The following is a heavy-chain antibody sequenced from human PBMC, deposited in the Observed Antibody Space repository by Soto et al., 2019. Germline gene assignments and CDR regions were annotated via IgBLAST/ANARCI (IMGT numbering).Heavy chain of an antibody. CDR3: ARAYCGGDCYPSGEYGMDV. V-gene: IGHV1-69*01. D-gene: IGHD2-21*02. J-gene: IGHJ6*02. Sequence: QMQLVQSGAEVKKPGSSVKVSCKASGGTFSSYAISWVRQAPGQGLEWMGGIIPIFGTANYAQKFQGRVTITADESTSTAYMELSSLRSEDTAVYYCARAYCGGDCYPSGEYGMDVWGQGTTVTVSS. CDR2: IIPIFGTA. CDR1: GGTFSSYA.